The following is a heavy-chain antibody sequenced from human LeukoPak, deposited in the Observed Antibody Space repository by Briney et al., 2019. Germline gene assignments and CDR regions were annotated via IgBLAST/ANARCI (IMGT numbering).Heavy chain of an antibody. D-gene: IGHD1-26*01. J-gene: IGHJ4*02. Sequence: ASVKVSCKASGYTFTGYFMHWVRQAPGQGLEWMGWINPNSGGTNYAQKFRGRVTLTRDTSISTTYMELTSLRSDDTAVYYCARRWGGSYQLDYWGQGTLVTVSS. CDR1: GYTFTGYF. V-gene: IGHV1-2*02. CDR3: ARRWGGSYQLDY. CDR2: INPNSGGT.